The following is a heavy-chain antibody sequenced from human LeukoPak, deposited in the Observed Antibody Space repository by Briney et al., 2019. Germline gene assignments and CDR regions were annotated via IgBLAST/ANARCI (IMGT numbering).Heavy chain of an antibody. J-gene: IGHJ4*02. D-gene: IGHD3-22*01. CDR2: ISSSSSYI. CDR1: GFTFSSYS. Sequence: GGSLRLSCAASGFTFSSYSMNWVRQAPGKGLEWVSSISSSSSYIYYADSVKGRFTISRDNAKNSLYLQMNSLRAEDTAVHYCARDADYYDSSGYYPLDYFDYWGQGTLVTVSS. V-gene: IGHV3-21*01. CDR3: ARDADYYDSSGYYPLDYFDY.